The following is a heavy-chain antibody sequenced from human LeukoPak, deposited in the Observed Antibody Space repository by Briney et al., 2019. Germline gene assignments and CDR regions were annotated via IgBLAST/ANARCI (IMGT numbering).Heavy chain of an antibody. CDR3: ARVRDSSGWTIIDY. D-gene: IGHD6-19*01. CDR1: GGSISSYY. Sequence: PSETLSLTCTVSGGSISSYYWSWIRQPAGKGLEWIGRIYTSGSTNYNPSLESRVTMSVDTSKNQFSLKLSSVTAADTAVYYCARVRDSSGWTIIDYWGQGTLVTVSS. CDR2: IYTSGST. V-gene: IGHV4-4*07. J-gene: IGHJ4*02.